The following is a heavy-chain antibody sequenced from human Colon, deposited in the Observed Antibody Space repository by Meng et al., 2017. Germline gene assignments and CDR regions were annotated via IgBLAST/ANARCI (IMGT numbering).Heavy chain of an antibody. CDR2: ISRDSSTI. CDR1: GFSLSDYY. D-gene: IGHD1-26*01. Sequence: LVESVGRVGMPGVSLRVSCAASGFSLSDYYMSWIREAPGKGLEWFSYISRDSSTIYQADSVEGRFTISRDNGKNSLYLQMNNLRAEDTAVYYCVRDQGDYSAYWGQGTLVTVSS. CDR3: VRDQGDYSAY. V-gene: IGHV3-11*01. J-gene: IGHJ4*02.